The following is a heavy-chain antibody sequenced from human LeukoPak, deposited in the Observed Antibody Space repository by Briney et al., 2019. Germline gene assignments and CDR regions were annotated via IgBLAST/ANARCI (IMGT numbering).Heavy chain of an antibody. CDR3: VRAGGDYPFDY. J-gene: IGHJ4*02. CDR1: GFTFNSYR. D-gene: IGHD2-21*02. CDR2: ISSRSNSK. V-gene: IGHV3-21*01. Sequence: GGSLRLSCTASGFTFNSYRMNWVRQAPGKGLGWVSSISSRSNSKYYADSVKGRVTISRDNAKNSVSLQMNSLRDADTALYYCVRAGGDYPFDYWGQGTLVTVSS.